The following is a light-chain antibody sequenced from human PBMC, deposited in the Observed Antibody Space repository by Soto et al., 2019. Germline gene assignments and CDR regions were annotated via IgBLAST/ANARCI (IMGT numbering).Light chain of an antibody. Sequence: DIQMTQSPSTLSASVGDRVTITCRASQSISVWLAWYQQKAGKAPNLLIYKASRLESGVPSRFSGSGSGTDFSLTISSLRPDDSATYYCQQYNSYRTFGQGTKVDIK. J-gene: IGKJ1*01. V-gene: IGKV1-5*03. CDR1: QSISVW. CDR2: KAS. CDR3: QQYNSYRT.